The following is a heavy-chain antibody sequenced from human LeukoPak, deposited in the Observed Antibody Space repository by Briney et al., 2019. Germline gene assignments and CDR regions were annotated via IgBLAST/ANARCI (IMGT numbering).Heavy chain of an antibody. J-gene: IGHJ4*02. CDR3: ARQGDSCSGGSCYARTIDY. CDR2: IYYSGST. V-gene: IGHV4-39*01. Sequence: PSETLSLTCTVSGGSISSSNYLWGWIRQPPGKGLEWIRSIYYSGSTYHNPSFKSRLTISVDTSKNQFSLRLSSVTAADTAMYYCARQGDSCSGGSCYARTIDYWGQGTLVTVSS. CDR1: GGSISSSNYL. D-gene: IGHD2-15*01.